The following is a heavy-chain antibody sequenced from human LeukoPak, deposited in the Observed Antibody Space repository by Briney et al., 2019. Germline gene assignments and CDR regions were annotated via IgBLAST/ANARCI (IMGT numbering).Heavy chain of an antibody. Sequence: SETLSLTCTVSGGSISSYYWSWIRQPPGKGLEWIGYIYYSGSTNYNPSLKSRVTISVDTSKNQFSLKLSSVTAADTAVYYCARDGGGSNFDYWGQGTLATVSS. D-gene: IGHD2-15*01. J-gene: IGHJ4*02. CDR1: GGSISSYY. V-gene: IGHV4-59*01. CDR3: ARDGGGSNFDY. CDR2: IYYSGST.